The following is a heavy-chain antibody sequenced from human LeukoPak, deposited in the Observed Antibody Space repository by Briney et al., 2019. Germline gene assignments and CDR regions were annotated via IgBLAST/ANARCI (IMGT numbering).Heavy chain of an antibody. Sequence: GASVKVSCKASGYTFTSNYMHWVRQAPGQGLEWMGVIAPSSGTTSYAQKFQGRVTRTRDTSTSTLYMELSSLTSEDTAVYYCARASGSSAVPFDYWGQGTLVTVSS. V-gene: IGHV1-46*01. CDR2: IAPSSGTT. D-gene: IGHD3-10*01. CDR3: ARASGSSAVPFDY. CDR1: GYTFTSNY. J-gene: IGHJ4*02.